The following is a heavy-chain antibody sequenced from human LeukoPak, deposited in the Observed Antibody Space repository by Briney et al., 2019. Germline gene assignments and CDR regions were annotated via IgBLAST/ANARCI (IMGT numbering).Heavy chain of an antibody. CDR3: ARHDFYSNYQHNWFDP. Sequence: PSETLSLTCAVSGYSISSGYYWGWIRQPPGKGLEWIGSFYHSGNSYYNPSLKSRVSISVDTSKNQFSLNLSSVTAADTALYYCARHDFYSNYQHNWFDPWGQGTLVTVSS. V-gene: IGHV4-38-2*01. CDR2: FYHSGNS. J-gene: IGHJ5*02. CDR1: GYSISSGYY. D-gene: IGHD4-11*01.